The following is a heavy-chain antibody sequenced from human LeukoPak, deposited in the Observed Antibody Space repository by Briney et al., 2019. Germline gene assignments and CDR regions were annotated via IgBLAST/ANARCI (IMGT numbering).Heavy chain of an antibody. V-gene: IGHV3-9*01. J-gene: IGHJ4*02. CDR3: AKDMGYSYGSGGFDY. CDR2: ISWNSGSI. Sequence: PRGSLRLSCAASGFTFDDYAMHWVRQAPGKGLEWVSGISWNSGSIGYADSVKGRFTISRDNAKNSLYLQMNSLRAEDTALYYCAKDMGYSYGSGGFDYWGQGTLVTVSS. CDR1: GFTFDDYA. D-gene: IGHD5-18*01.